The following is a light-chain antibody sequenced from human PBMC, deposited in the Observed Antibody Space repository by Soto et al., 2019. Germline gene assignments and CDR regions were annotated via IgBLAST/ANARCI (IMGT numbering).Light chain of an antibody. V-gene: IGLV2-14*01. CDR2: AVN. CDR3: FSFRTTSSHV. J-gene: IGLJ1*01. CDR1: SSDIGAYDY. Sequence: QSALTQPASLSGSPGQSITISCTGTSSDIGAYDYVSWFQQHPGKAPKLMISAVNNRPSGVSNRFSGSKSGNTAYLTISGLQVEEEAEYFCFSFRTTSSHVFGTGTKATV.